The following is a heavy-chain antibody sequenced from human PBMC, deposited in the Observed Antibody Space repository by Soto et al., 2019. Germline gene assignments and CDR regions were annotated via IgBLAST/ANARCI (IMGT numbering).Heavy chain of an antibody. Sequence: EVQLVESGGGLVKPGGSLRLSCAASGFTFSNAWMSWVRQAPGKGLEWVGRIKSKTDGGTTDYAAPVKGRFTISRDDSKNTLYLQMNSLKTEDTAVYYCTPRGAAAGKGPRHNWFDPWGQGTLVTVSS. D-gene: IGHD6-13*01. J-gene: IGHJ5*02. CDR3: TPRGAAAGKGPRHNWFDP. CDR2: IKSKTDGGTT. V-gene: IGHV3-15*01. CDR1: GFTFSNAW.